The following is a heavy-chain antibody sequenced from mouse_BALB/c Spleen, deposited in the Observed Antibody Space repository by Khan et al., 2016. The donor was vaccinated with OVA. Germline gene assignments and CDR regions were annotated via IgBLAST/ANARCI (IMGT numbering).Heavy chain of an antibody. CDR3: ARAYYRYDGYYAMDY. CDR1: GFSLSRYN. V-gene: IGHV2-6-4*01. CDR2: IWGGGGT. J-gene: IGHJ4*01. D-gene: IGHD2-14*01. Sequence: QVQLQQSGPGLVAPSQSLSITCTVSGFSLSRYNIHLVRQPPGKGLAWLGMIWGGGGTDYNSTLKSRLSISKDNSKSQVFLKMNSLQTDDSAMYYCARAYYRYDGYYAMDYWGQGTSVTVSS.